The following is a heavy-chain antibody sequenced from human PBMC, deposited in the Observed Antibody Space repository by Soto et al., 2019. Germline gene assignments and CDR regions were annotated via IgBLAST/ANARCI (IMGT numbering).Heavy chain of an antibody. CDR2: ISGSGGST. CDR1: GFTFSSYA. V-gene: IGHV3-23*01. D-gene: IGHD1-26*01. J-gene: IGHJ4*02. CDR3: AKGGSIVGAYAFGY. Sequence: EVQLLESGGGLVQPGGSLRLSCAASGFTFSSYAMSWVRQAPGKGLEWVSAISGSGGSTYYADSVKGRFTISRDNSKNTLYRQMDRLGDHGTAVYYCAKGGSIVGAYAFGYWGQGTLVTVSS.